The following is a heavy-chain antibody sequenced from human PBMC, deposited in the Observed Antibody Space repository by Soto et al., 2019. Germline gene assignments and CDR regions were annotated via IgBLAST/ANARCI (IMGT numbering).Heavy chain of an antibody. CDR2: IIPIFGTA. V-gene: IGHV1-69*13. Sequence: SVKVSCKASGGTFSSYAISWVRQAPGQGLEWMGGIIPIFGTANYAQKFQGRVTITADESTSTAYMELSSLRSEDTAVYYCARDPNDFWSGYYKGYGMDVWGQGTTVTVSS. CDR1: GGTFSSYA. D-gene: IGHD3-3*01. J-gene: IGHJ6*02. CDR3: ARDPNDFWSGYYKGYGMDV.